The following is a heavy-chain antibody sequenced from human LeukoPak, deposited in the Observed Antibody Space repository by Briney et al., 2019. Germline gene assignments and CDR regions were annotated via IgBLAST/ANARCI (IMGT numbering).Heavy chain of an antibody. Sequence: ASVKVSFKASGYTFTNYYIHWVRQAPGQGLGWMGLINLSGGTTSYAQKFQGKVTMTRKPSASTVYMELSSLKSEDTAVYYCARVAFRQTVTNQLDYWGQGTLVTVSS. J-gene: IGHJ4*02. D-gene: IGHD1-14*01. V-gene: IGHV1-46*01. CDR3: ARVAFRQTVTNQLDY. CDR2: INLSGGTT. CDR1: GYTFTNYY.